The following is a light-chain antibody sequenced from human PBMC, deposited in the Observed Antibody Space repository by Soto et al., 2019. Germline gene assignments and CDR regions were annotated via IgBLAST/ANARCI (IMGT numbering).Light chain of an antibody. V-gene: IGKV3-15*01. J-gene: IGKJ1*01. CDR1: QSVSTN. CDR3: QQYNDWPLT. Sequence: EILMTQSPVTLSVSPGERATLSCRASQSVSTNLAWYQQKPGQAPSLLIYGAFTRATGIPARFSGTGSGTEFTLTISSLQSKDFALYYCQQYNDWPLTFGQGTKVEI. CDR2: GAF.